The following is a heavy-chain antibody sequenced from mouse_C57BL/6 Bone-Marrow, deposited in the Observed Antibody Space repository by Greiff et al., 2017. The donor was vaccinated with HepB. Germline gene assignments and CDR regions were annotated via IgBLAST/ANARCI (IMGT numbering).Heavy chain of an antibody. Sequence: VQGVESGAELAKPGASVKLSCKASGYTFTSYWMHWVKQRPGQGLEWIGYINPSSGYTKYNQKFKDKATLTADKSSSTAYMQLSSLTYEDSAVYYCARPNYHYAMDYWGQGTSVTVSS. CDR2: INPSSGYT. J-gene: IGHJ4*01. V-gene: IGHV1-7*01. CDR1: GYTFTSYW. CDR3: ARPNYHYAMDY. D-gene: IGHD1-1*01.